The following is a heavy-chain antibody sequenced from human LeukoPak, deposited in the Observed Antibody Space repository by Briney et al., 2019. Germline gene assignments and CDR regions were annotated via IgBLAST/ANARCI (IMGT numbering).Heavy chain of an antibody. Sequence: PGGSLRLSCTASGFTFSSSGMHWVRQAPGKGLEWVSFISSGGGNSYYADSVRGRFSISRDNSKTTLYLQVNSLRAEDTAVYYCAKHAEHWTSHTDYWGQGTLVTVSA. CDR2: ISSGGGNS. CDR3: AKHAEHWTSHTDY. CDR1: GFTFSSSG. V-gene: IGHV3-23*01. D-gene: IGHD3/OR15-3a*01. J-gene: IGHJ4*02.